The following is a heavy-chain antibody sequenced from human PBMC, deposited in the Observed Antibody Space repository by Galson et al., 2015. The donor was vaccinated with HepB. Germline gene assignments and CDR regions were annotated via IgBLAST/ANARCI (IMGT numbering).Heavy chain of an antibody. V-gene: IGHV3-15*01. CDR1: GFTFSNAW. D-gene: IGHD5-18*01. CDR2: IKSKTDGGTT. J-gene: IGHJ6*02. Sequence: SLRLSCAASGFTFSNAWMSWVRQAPGKGLEWVGRIKSKTDGGTTDYAAPVKGRFTISRDDSKNTLYLQMNSLKTEDTAVYYCTTVLAVTVESYGMDVWGQGTTVTVSS. CDR3: TTVLAVTVESYGMDV.